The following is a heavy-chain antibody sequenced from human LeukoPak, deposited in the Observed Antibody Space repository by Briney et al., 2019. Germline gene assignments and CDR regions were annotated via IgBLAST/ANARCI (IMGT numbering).Heavy chain of an antibody. CDR1: GYSISSNNW. CDR2: IYYSGNT. J-gene: IGHJ3*02. CDR3: ARNQAVAATRGAFDI. V-gene: IGHV4-28*01. D-gene: IGHD6-19*01. Sequence: PSDTLSLTCAVSGYSISSNNWWAWIRQPPGKGLEWIGYIYYSGNTYYNPYNPSLTSRVTMSVDTSKNQFSLKLDSVTEIDTAMYYCARNQAVAATRGAFDIWGQGTMVTVSS.